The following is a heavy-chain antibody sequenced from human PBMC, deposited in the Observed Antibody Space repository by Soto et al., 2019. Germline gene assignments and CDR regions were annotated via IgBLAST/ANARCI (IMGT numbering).Heavy chain of an antibody. CDR1: GYAFTGYY. D-gene: IGHD6-6*01. V-gene: IGHV1-2*04. CDR3: AREGQSIAARLVYYYGMDV. Sequence: QVQLVQSGAEVKKPGASVKVSCKASGYAFTGYYMRWVRQAPGQGLEWMGWINPNSGGTNYAQKFQGWVTMTRDTSISTAYMELSRLRSDDTAVYYCAREGQSIAARLVYYYGMDVWGQGTTVTVSS. CDR2: INPNSGGT. J-gene: IGHJ6*02.